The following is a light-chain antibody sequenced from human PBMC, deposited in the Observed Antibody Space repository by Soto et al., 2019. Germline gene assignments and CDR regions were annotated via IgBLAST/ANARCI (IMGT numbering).Light chain of an antibody. J-gene: IGLJ2*01. V-gene: IGLV1-40*01. CDR1: SSNIGAAYD. Sequence: QSVLTQPPSVSGAPGQRVTISCTGSSSNIGAAYDVHWYQQFPGTAPKLLIYGNNNRPSGVPDRFSGSKSGTSASLAITGLQAEDEADYYCQSYDSRLSGSIFGGGTKVTVL. CDR3: QSYDSRLSGSI. CDR2: GNN.